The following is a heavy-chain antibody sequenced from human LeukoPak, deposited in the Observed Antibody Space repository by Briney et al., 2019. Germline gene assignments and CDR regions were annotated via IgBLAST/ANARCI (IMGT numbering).Heavy chain of an antibody. CDR1: GYTFSNYY. CDR3: ARDHLTTIVGATYYYYGMDV. D-gene: IGHD1-26*01. Sequence: GASVKVSCKASGYTFSNYYMHWVRQAPGQGPEWMGIINPSGGSTSYAQKFQGRVTMTRDTSTSTVYMELSSLRSEDTAAYYCARDHLTTIVGATYYYYGMDVWGQGTTVTVSS. CDR2: INPSGGST. J-gene: IGHJ6*02. V-gene: IGHV1-46*01.